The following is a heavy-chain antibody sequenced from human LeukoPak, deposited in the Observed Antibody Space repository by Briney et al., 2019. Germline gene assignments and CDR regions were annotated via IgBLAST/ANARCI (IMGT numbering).Heavy chain of an antibody. J-gene: IGHJ4*02. CDR3: ARDHNCSGGSCYSDY. Sequence: PGASVKVSCKASGGTFSSYAISWARQAPGQGLEWMGRIIPILGIANYAQKFQGRVTITADKSTSTAYMELSSLRSEDTAVYYCARDHNCSGGSCYSDYWGQGTLVTVSS. CDR2: IIPILGIA. CDR1: GGTFSSYA. D-gene: IGHD2-15*01. V-gene: IGHV1-69*04.